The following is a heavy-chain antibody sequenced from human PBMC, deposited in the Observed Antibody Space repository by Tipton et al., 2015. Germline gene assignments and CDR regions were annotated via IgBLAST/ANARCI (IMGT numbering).Heavy chain of an antibody. V-gene: IGHV6-1*01. CDR2: TWYNTNLIK. CDR1: GDSVSSNTAT. J-gene: IGHJ6*02. CDR3: ARGRPHYYAMDV. Sequence: GLVKPSETLSLTCAISGDSVSSNTATWNWIRQSPSRGLEWLGRTWYNTNLIKEYADSVKSRITIAPDTSKNQFSLQLDSVTPEDTAVYYCARGRPHYYAMDVWGPGITVTVSS.